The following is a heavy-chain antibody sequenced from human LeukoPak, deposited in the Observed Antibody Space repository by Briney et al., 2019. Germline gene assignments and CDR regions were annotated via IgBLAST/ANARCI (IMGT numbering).Heavy chain of an antibody. Sequence: PSETLSLTCTVSGGSISSGSYYWSWIRQPAGKGLEWIGRIYTSGSTNYNPSLKSRVTISVATSKNQFSLKLSSVTAADTAVYYCARSIVPDFDAFDIWGQGTMVTVSS. D-gene: IGHD2-15*01. CDR3: ARSIVPDFDAFDI. CDR1: GGSISSGSYY. V-gene: IGHV4-61*02. J-gene: IGHJ3*02. CDR2: IYTSGST.